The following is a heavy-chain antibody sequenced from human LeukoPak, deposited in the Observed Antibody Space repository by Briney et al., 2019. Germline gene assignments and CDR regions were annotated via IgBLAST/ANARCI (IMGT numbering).Heavy chain of an antibody. D-gene: IGHD4/OR15-4a*01. CDR2: IAFTSSST. V-gene: IGHV3-23*01. CDR1: GFTFNTYA. Sequence: PGGSLRLSCAASGFTFNTYAMTWVRQAPGKGLEWVSTIAFTSSSTYYADSVKGRFTISRDNSKNTLYLQMYSLSAEDTAVYYCARAPNSFDYWGQGTLVTVSS. CDR3: ARAPNSFDY. J-gene: IGHJ4*02.